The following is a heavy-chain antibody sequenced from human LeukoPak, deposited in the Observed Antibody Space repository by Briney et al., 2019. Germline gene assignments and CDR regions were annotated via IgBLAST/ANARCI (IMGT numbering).Heavy chain of an antibody. CDR1: GFTFSSYA. J-gene: IGHJ6*02. D-gene: IGHD3-10*01. V-gene: IGHV3-23*01. CDR2: ISGSGGST. CDR3: TTPRVGFGELYGTYYYYGMDV. Sequence: PGGSLRLSCAASGFTFSSYAMSWVRQAPGKGLEWVSAISGSGGSTYYADSVKGRFTISRDNSKNTLYLQMNSLKTEDTAVYYCTTPRVGFGELYGTYYYYGMDVWGQGTTVTVSS.